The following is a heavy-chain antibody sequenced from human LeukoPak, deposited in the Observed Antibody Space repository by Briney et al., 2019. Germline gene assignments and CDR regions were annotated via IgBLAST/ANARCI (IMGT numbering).Heavy chain of an antibody. CDR2: INRSGST. J-gene: IGHJ4*02. D-gene: IGHD2-15*01. V-gene: IGHV4-34*01. CDR3: ARYRRYCSGGSCFDY. CDR1: GGSFSGYY. Sequence: KPSETLSLTCAVYGGSFSGYYWSWIRQPPGKGLEWIGEINRSGSTNYNPSLKSRVTISVDTSKNQFSLKLSSVTAADTAVYYCARYRRYCSGGSCFDYWGQGTLVTVSS.